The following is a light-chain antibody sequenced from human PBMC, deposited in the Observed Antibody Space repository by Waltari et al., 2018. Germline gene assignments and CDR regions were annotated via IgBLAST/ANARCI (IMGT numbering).Light chain of an antibody. CDR1: QSVDNTY. Sequence: EIVLTQSPGTLSLSPGERATLSCRASQSVDNTYLAWYQKKPGQAPRLLIFAASSRATVIPDRFSGGGSGTDFTLTISRLEPEDFAVYYCQQYGGSLPYTFGQGTKLEIK. J-gene: IGKJ2*01. CDR3: QQYGGSLPYT. V-gene: IGKV3-20*01. CDR2: AAS.